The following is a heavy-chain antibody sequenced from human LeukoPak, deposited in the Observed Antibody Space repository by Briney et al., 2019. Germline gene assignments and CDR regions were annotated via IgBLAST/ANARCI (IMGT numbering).Heavy chain of an antibody. Sequence: PGGSLRLSCAASGFTFSSYAMSWVRQALGKGLEWVSAISGSGGSTYYADSVKGRFTISRDNSKNTLYLQMNSLRAEDTAVYYCAKDLGGGLRWDMFDYWGQGTLVTVSS. CDR3: AKDLGGGLRWDMFDY. CDR2: ISGSGGST. D-gene: IGHD4-23*01. CDR1: GFTFSSYA. V-gene: IGHV3-23*01. J-gene: IGHJ4*02.